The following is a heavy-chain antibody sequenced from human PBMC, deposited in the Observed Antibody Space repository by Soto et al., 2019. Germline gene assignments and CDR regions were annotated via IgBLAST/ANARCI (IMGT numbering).Heavy chain of an antibody. V-gene: IGHV1-69*01. D-gene: IGHD3-10*01. Sequence: QVQLVQSGAEVQKPGSSVKVSCKASGGTFSSYAISWVRQAPGQGLEWMGGIIPIFGTANYAQKFQGRVTITADESTSTAYMELSSLRSEDTAVYYCARDTLRLGYYYYYGMDVWGQGTTVTVSS. CDR1: GGTFSSYA. CDR3: ARDTLRLGYYYYYGMDV. J-gene: IGHJ6*02. CDR2: IIPIFGTA.